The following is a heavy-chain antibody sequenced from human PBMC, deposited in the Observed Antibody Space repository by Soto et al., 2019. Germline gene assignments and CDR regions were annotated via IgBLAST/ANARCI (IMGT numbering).Heavy chain of an antibody. Sequence: ESGGGLVKPGGSLRLSCAPSGFTFSSYSMNWVRQAPGKGLEWVSSISSSSSYIYYADSVKGRFTISRDNAKNSLYLQMNSLRAEDTAVYYCARGGSDSFDYWGQGTLVTVSS. CDR2: ISSSSSYI. CDR1: GFTFSSYS. V-gene: IGHV3-21*01. J-gene: IGHJ4*02. D-gene: IGHD5-12*01. CDR3: ARGGSDSFDY.